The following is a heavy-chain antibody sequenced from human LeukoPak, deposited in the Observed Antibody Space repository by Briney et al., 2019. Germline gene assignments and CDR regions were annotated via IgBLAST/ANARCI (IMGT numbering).Heavy chain of an antibody. J-gene: IGHJ4*02. CDR3: ARRGSGRSFDS. D-gene: IGHD1-14*01. CDR1: GFTVSSTY. Sequence: GGSLRLSCAASGFTVSSTYMSWVRQAPGKGLEWVSVIYSGGSTYYADSVKGRFTISRDNSRNTLYLQMNSLRAEDTAVYYCARRGSGRSFDSWGQGTLVTVSS. V-gene: IGHV3-53*01. CDR2: IYSGGST.